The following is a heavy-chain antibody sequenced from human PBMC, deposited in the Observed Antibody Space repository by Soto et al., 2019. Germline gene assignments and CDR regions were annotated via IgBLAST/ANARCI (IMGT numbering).Heavy chain of an antibody. V-gene: IGHV1-69*06. CDR1: GGTFSSYA. CDR3: ARGVVGDYYDSSGYYSTRAGSFDY. D-gene: IGHD3-22*01. Sequence: QVQLVQSGAEVKKPGSSVKVSCKASGGTFSSYAISWVRQAPGQGLEWMGGIIPIFGTANYAQKFQGRVTITADKSTSTGYMELRGLRTEDTAVYYCARGVVGDYYDSSGYYSTRAGSFDYWGQGTLVTVSS. CDR2: IIPIFGTA. J-gene: IGHJ4*02.